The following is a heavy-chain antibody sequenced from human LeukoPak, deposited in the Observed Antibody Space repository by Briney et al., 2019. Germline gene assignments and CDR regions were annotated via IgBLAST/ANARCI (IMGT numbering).Heavy chain of an antibody. CDR1: GFTFSSYE. D-gene: IGHD6-6*01. V-gene: IGHV3-30*18. Sequence: GGSLRLSCAASGFTFSSYEMNWVRQAPGKGLEWVAVISYEGTNKYYADSVKGRFTISRDNSKNTLYLQMNSLRVEDTAVYYCSKGPRSSPLFYYMDVWGNGTTVIVSS. CDR2: ISYEGTNK. J-gene: IGHJ6*03. CDR3: SKGPRSSPLFYYMDV.